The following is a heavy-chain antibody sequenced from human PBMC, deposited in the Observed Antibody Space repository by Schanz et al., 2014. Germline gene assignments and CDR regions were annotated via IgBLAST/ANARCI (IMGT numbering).Heavy chain of an antibody. V-gene: IGHV3-53*01. CDR2: IYSDGRT. D-gene: IGHD2-2*01. J-gene: IGHJ4*02. CDR1: GFTVSSNY. CDR3: AKDRYCSSSSCSDYFDY. Sequence: EVQLVESGGGLIQPGGSLRLSCVASGFTVSSNYMSWVRQAPGKGLEWVSVIYSDGRTYYGDSVKGRFTISRDNSKNTLYLQMNSLRAEDTAVYYCAKDRYCSSSSCSDYFDYWGRGTLVTVSS.